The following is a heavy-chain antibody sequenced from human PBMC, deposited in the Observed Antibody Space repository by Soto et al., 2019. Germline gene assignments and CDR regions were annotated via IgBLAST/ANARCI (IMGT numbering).Heavy chain of an antibody. V-gene: IGHV3-73*01. CDR2: IRSKANSYAT. D-gene: IGHD3-22*01. CDR1: GFTFSGSA. J-gene: IGHJ3*02. Sequence: GGSLRLSCAASGFTFSGSAMHWVRQASGKGLEWVGRIRSKANSYATAHAASVKGRFTISRDDSKNTAYLQMNSLKTEDTAVYYCTRQGHRDYYYDSSGYYGNDAFDIWGQGTMVTVSS. CDR3: TRQGHRDYYYDSSGYYGNDAFDI.